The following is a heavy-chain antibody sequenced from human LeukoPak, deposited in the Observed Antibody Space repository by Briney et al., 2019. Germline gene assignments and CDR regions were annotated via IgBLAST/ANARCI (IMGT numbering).Heavy chain of an antibody. CDR1: GFTFSSYS. J-gene: IGHJ6*03. CDR2: ISSSSSYI. Sequence: GGSLRLSCAASGFTFSSYSMNWVRQAPGKGLEWVSSISSSSSYIYYADSVKGRFTISRDNAKNSLYLQMNSLRAEDTALYHCAREAWIQFHYYMDVWGKGTTVTISS. CDR3: AREAWIQFHYYMDV. D-gene: IGHD5-18*01. V-gene: IGHV3-21*04.